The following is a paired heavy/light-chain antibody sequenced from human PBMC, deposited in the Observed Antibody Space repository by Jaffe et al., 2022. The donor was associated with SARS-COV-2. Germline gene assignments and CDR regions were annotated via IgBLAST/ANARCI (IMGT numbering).Heavy chain of an antibody. Sequence: QVQLVESGGGVVQPGRSLRLSCAASGFTFSTYGFHWVRQAPGKGLDWVAVIWSDGTNKYYADSVKGRFTISRDDSKNMLYLQMNSLRAEDTAVYYCARDVRSSSSNYFDYWGQGTLVTVSS. CDR3: ARDVRSSSSNYFDY. D-gene: IGHD6-6*01. J-gene: IGHJ4*02. CDR1: GFTFSTYG. V-gene: IGHV3-33*01. CDR2: IWSDGTNK.
Light chain of an antibody. J-gene: IGLJ3*02. CDR3: GTWDSSLSTDVV. Sequence: QSVLTQPPSVSAAPGQKVTISCSGSGFNIGNNYVSWYQQLPGTAPKLLIYDNNKRPSGIPDRFSGSKSGTSATLGITGLQTGDEADYYCGTWDSSLSTDVVFGGGTKLTVL. CDR1: GFNIGNNY. CDR2: DNN. V-gene: IGLV1-51*01.